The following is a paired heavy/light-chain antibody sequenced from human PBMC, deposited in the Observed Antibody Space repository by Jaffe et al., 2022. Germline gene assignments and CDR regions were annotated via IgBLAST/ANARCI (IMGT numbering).Heavy chain of an antibody. CDR2: INHSGST. D-gene: IGHD3-9*01. J-gene: IGHJ4*02. CDR1: GGSFSGYY. V-gene: IGHV4-34*01. Sequence: QVQLQQWGAGLLKPSETLSLTCAVYGGSFSGYYWSWIRQPPGKGLEWIGEINHSGSTNYNPSLKSRVTISVDTSKNQFSLKLSSVTAADTAVYYCAREGGWGLRYFDWLSRFDYWGQGTLVTVSS. CDR3: AREGGWGLRYFDWLSRFDY.
Light chain of an antibody. V-gene: IGKV1-39*01. CDR2: AAS. CDR1: QSISSY. CDR3: QQSYSTPRKT. Sequence: DIQMTQSPSSLSASVGDRVTITCRASQSISSYLNWYQQKPGKAPKLLIYAASSLQSGVPSRFSGSGSGTDFTLTISSLQPEDFATYYCQQSYSTPRKTFGQGTKVEIK. J-gene: IGKJ1*01.